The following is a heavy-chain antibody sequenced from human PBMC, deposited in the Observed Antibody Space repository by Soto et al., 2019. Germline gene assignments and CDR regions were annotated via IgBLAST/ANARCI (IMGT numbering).Heavy chain of an antibody. CDR2: IIPILGIA. CDR3: ARVCGYCSGGSCYLCY. J-gene: IGHJ4*02. Sequence: GASVKVSCKASGGTFSSYTISWVRQAPGQGLECMGRIIPILGIANYAQKFQGRVTITADKSTSTAYMELSSLRSEDTAVYYCARVCGYCSGGSCYLCYWGQGTLVTVSS. V-gene: IGHV1-69*02. D-gene: IGHD2-15*01. CDR1: GGTFSSYT.